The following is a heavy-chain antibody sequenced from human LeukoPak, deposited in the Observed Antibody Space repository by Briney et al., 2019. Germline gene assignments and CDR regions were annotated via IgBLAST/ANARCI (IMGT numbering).Heavy chain of an antibody. CDR3: AREKLDTRGYVDY. Sequence: GGSLRLSCAASEFTFSSYSMNWVRQAPGKGLEWVSYITNSGNSKSYADSVKGRFTISRDNTKNSLYLQMNGLRAEDTAVYYCAREKLDTRGYVDYWGQGTLVTVSS. J-gene: IGHJ4*02. CDR2: ITNSGNSK. CDR1: EFTFSSYS. D-gene: IGHD3-22*01. V-gene: IGHV3-48*01.